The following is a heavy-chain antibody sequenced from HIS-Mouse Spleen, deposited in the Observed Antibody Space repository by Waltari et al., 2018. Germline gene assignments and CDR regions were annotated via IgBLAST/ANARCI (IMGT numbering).Heavy chain of an antibody. J-gene: IGHJ4*02. V-gene: IGHV3-30-3*01. CDR1: GFTFSSYA. CDR3: ARRRSYFDY. Sequence: QVQLVESGGGVVQPGRSLRLSCAASGFTFSSYAMHWVRQAPGKGLEWVEVISYDGSNKYYAASVKGRFTISRDNSKNTLYLQMNSLRAEDTAVYYCARRRSYFDYWGQGTLVTVSS. CDR2: ISYDGSNK.